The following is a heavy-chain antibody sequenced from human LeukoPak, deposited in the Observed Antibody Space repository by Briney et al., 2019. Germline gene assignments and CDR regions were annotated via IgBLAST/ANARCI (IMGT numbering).Heavy chain of an antibody. CDR1: GFTFSSYG. CDR2: IRYDGSNK. D-gene: IGHD6-6*01. Sequence: PGGSLRLSCAASGFTFSSYGMHWVRQAPGKGLEWVAFIRYDGSNKYYADSVKGRFTISRDNSKNTLYLQMNSLRAEDTAVYYCAKGAEYSSSSRYYYYYYMDVWGKGTTVTVSS. J-gene: IGHJ6*03. CDR3: AKGAEYSSSSRYYYYYYMDV. V-gene: IGHV3-30*02.